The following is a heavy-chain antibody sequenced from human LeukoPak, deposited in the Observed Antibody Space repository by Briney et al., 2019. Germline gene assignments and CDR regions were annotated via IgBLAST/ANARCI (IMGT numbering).Heavy chain of an antibody. Sequence: ASVKVSCKVSGYTLTELSMHWVRQAPGKGLEWMGGFDPEDGETIYAQKFQGRVTMTEDTSTDTAYMELRSLRSDDTAVYYCAGDYGDSVGFDPWGQGTLVTVSS. D-gene: IGHD4-17*01. CDR1: GYTLTELS. J-gene: IGHJ5*02. CDR3: AGDYGDSVGFDP. CDR2: FDPEDGET. V-gene: IGHV1-24*01.